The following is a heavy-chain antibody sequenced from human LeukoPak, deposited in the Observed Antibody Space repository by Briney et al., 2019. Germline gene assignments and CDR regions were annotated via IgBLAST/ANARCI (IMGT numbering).Heavy chain of an antibody. CDR3: ARETYSNILTGTDY. V-gene: IGHV1-18*01. CDR1: GYTFTTYG. Sequence: ASVKVSGKASGYTFTTYGLSWVRQAPGQGLEWLGWISTYDDNIKYAQSLQGRLTLTIDTSTSTAYMELRSLTSDDTAVYYCARETYSNILTGTDYWGPGTLVTVFS. J-gene: IGHJ4*02. D-gene: IGHD3-9*01. CDR2: ISTYDDNI.